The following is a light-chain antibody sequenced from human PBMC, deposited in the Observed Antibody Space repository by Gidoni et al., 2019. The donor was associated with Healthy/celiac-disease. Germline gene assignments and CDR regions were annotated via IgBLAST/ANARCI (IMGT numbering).Light chain of an antibody. CDR3: QQRSNWPPIT. CDR2: DAS. J-gene: IGKJ5*01. CDR1: QSVSSY. V-gene: IGKV3-11*01. Sequence: EIVLTQSPATLSLSPGERATLSCRASQSVSSYLAWYQQKPGQAPRLLISDASNRATGLPARFSGSGSGTDFTLTISSREPEDFVVYYCQQRSNWPPITFGQGTRLEIK.